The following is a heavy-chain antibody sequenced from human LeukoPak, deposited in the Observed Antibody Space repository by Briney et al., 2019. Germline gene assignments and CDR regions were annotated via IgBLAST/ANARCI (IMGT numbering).Heavy chain of an antibody. V-gene: IGHV4-34*01. CDR1: GGSFSGYY. Sequence: PSETLSLTCAVCGGSFSGYYWSWIRQPPGKGLEWIGEINHSESTNYNPSIKSRVTISVDTSKNQCSLKLSSVTAPDTAVYYCARKRNDYVWGSYRSNAFDIWGQGTMVTVSS. CDR3: ARKRNDYVWGSYRSNAFDI. CDR2: INHSEST. J-gene: IGHJ3*02. D-gene: IGHD3-16*02.